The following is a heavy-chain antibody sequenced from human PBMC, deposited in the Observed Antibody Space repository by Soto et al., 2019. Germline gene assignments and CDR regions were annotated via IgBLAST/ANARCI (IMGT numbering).Heavy chain of an antibody. D-gene: IGHD3-16*01. CDR2: IYWDDDK. Sequence: QITLKESGPTLVKPTQTLTLTCTFSGFSLSTSGVGVGWIRQPPGKALEWLALIYWDDDKRYSPSLKSRLTIPKDTSQNQVVLTMTNMDPVDTATYYCAHSLYDYVWGTNWFDPWGQGTLVTVSS. V-gene: IGHV2-5*02. CDR1: GFSLSTSGVG. CDR3: AHSLYDYVWGTNWFDP. J-gene: IGHJ5*02.